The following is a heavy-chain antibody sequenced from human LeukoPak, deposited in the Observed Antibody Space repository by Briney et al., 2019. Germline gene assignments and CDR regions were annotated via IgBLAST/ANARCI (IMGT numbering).Heavy chain of an antibody. CDR2: IRYDGSNR. CDR1: GFTFSSYG. CDR3: AKCNGAWIQLWALDY. D-gene: IGHD5-18*01. V-gene: IGHV3-30*02. J-gene: IGHJ4*02. Sequence: GRSLRPACAASGFTFSSYGMDWVRQAPGEGLGWVAFIRYDGSNRYYADSVKGRFTISKDNSKNTLYLQMNGLRAEDTAVYYCAKCNGAWIQLWALDYWGQGTLVTVSS.